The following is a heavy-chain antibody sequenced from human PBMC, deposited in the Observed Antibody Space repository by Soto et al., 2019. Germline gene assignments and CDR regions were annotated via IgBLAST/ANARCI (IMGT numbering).Heavy chain of an antibody. Sequence: QVQLQESGPGLVRPSQTLSLTCTVSGDSINSGDSYWNWIRQNPEKVLEWIGYINYRGTTFYNPSLQSLIIISADTSENHFSLKLNSVTAADTDVFYCFRDAPGVAPYGGQGTLVTVSS. CDR1: GDSINSGDSY. CDR2: INYRGTT. D-gene: IGHD2-15*01. V-gene: IGHV4-31*01. J-gene: IGHJ4*02. CDR3: FRDAPGVAPY.